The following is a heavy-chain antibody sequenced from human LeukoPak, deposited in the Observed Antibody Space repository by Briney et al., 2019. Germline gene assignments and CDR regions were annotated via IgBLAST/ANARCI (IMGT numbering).Heavy chain of an antibody. Sequence: SETLSPTCAVYGGSFSGYYWSWIRQPPGKGLEWIGEINHSGSTNYNPSLKSRVTISVDTSKNQFSLKLSSVTAADTAVYYRARDDKYSNYDYWGQGTLVTVSS. D-gene: IGHD4-11*01. V-gene: IGHV4-34*01. J-gene: IGHJ4*02. CDR3: ARDDKYSNYDY. CDR2: INHSGST. CDR1: GGSFSGYY.